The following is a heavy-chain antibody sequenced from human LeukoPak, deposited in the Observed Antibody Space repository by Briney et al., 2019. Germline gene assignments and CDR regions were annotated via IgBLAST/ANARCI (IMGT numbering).Heavy chain of an antibody. Sequence: TSETLSLTCTVSGGSISSYYWGWIRQPAGKGLEWIGRIYTSGSTNYNPSLKSRVTMSVDTSKNQFSLKLSSVTAADTAVYYCARDLLETYDFWSGYYTSWFDPWGQGTLVTVSS. V-gene: IGHV4-4*07. D-gene: IGHD3-3*01. J-gene: IGHJ5*02. CDR2: IYTSGST. CDR3: ARDLLETYDFWSGYYTSWFDP. CDR1: GGSISSYY.